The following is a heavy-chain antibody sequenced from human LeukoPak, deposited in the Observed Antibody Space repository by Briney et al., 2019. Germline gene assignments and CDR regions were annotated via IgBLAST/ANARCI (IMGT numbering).Heavy chain of an antibody. D-gene: IGHD2-2*01. Sequence: GGSLRLSCAASEFTFNSYSMSWVRQAPGKGLEWVSVIYSGGSTYYADSVKGRFTISRDNSKNTLYLQMNSLRAEDTAVYYCAREPGGSMDVWGKGTTVTVSS. V-gene: IGHV3-53*01. CDR2: IYSGGST. CDR1: EFTFNSYS. J-gene: IGHJ6*03. CDR3: AREPGGSMDV.